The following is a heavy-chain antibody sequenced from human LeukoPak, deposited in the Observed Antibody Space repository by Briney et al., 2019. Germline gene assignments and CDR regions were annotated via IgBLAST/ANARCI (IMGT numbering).Heavy chain of an antibody. CDR2: ISFHGTDS. CDR3: AKDRSPWLYDAFDI. V-gene: IGHV3-30*04. Sequence: GGSLRLSCAASGFTFISYAIHWVRQAPGKGLEWVAVISFHGTDSFYADSVKGRFTISRDNSKNTLYLQMNSLRAEDTAVYYCAKDRSPWLYDAFDIWGQGTMVTVSS. CDR1: GFTFISYA. D-gene: IGHD6-19*01. J-gene: IGHJ3*02.